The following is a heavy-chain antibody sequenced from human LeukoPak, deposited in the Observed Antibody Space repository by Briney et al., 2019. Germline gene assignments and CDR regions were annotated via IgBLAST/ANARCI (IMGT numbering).Heavy chain of an antibody. CDR1: GFTFSSYG. V-gene: IGHV3-33*01. D-gene: IGHD2-2*01. CDR2: IWYDGSNK. J-gene: IGHJ4*02. Sequence: GGSLRLSCAASGFTFSSYGMHWVRQAPGKGLEWVAVIWYDGSNKYYADSVKGRFTISRDNSKNTLYLQMNSLRAEDTAVYYCARAEIVVVPAASPQDFDYWGQGTLVTVSS. CDR3: ARAEIVVVPAASPQDFDY.